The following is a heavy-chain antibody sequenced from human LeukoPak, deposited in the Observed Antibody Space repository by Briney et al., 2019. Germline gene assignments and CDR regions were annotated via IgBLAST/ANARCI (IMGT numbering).Heavy chain of an antibody. Sequence: KPGGSLRLSCAASGFTFSNAWMSWVRQAPGRGLEWVGRIKRKGDDGTIDYAAPVKGRLSISRDDSKNMLYLQMNSLKSEDTAVYYCTAGTGRSDFDYWGQGTLVTVSS. CDR3: TAGTGRSDFDY. V-gene: IGHV3-15*01. CDR1: GFTFSNAW. CDR2: IKRKGDDGTI. J-gene: IGHJ4*02. D-gene: IGHD3/OR15-3a*01.